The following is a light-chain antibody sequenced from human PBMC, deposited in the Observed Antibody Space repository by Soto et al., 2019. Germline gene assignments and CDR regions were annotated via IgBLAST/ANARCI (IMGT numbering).Light chain of an antibody. Sequence: QSVLTQSPSASASLGASVKLTCTLSSGHSSYAIAWHQQQPEKGPRYLMKLNSDGSHSKGDGIPDRFSGSSSGAERYLTISSLQSEDETDYYCQIWDTGILVVFGGGTKLTVL. CDR2: LNSDGSH. V-gene: IGLV4-69*01. CDR1: SGHSSYA. CDR3: QIWDTGILVV. J-gene: IGLJ2*01.